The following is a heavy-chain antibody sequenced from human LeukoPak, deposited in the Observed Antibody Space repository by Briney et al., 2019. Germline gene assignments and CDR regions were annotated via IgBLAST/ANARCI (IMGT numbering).Heavy chain of an antibody. D-gene: IGHD1-7*01. J-gene: IGHJ4*02. CDR3: ARRAKLRYFDY. Sequence: SETLSLTCSVSGDSVSRSDSYWDWIRQPPGKGLEWIGSIYYSGSTYYNPSLKSRVTISVDTSKNQFSLKLSSVTAADTAVYYCARRAKLRYFDYWGQGTLVTVSS. CDR1: GDSVSRSDSY. V-gene: IGHV4-39*01. CDR2: IYYSGST.